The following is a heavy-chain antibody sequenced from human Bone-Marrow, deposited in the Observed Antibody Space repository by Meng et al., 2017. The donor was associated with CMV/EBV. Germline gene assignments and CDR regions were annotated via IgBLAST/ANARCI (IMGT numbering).Heavy chain of an antibody. D-gene: IGHD3-3*01. CDR2: ISSSSSYI. Sequence: GESLKISCAASGFTSSSYSMNWVRQAPGKGLEWVSSISSSSSYIYYADSVKGRFTISRDNAKNSLYLQMNSLRAEDTAVYYCARDQGELRFYPPRPVDYWGQGTLVTVSS. V-gene: IGHV3-21*01. J-gene: IGHJ4*02. CDR1: GFTSSSYS. CDR3: ARDQGELRFYPPRPVDY.